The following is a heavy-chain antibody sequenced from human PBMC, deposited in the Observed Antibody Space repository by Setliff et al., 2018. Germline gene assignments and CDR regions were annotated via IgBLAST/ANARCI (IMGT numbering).Heavy chain of an antibody. CDR1: GFTFSRYW. J-gene: IGHJ6*03. CDR3: TRPPRQQLVDWYYYCYYMDV. D-gene: IGHD6-13*01. Sequence: GGSLRLSCVASGFTFSRYWMSWVRQAPGKGLEWVANIKEDGSEKYYVDSVKGRFTMSRDNAKNSLYLQMNSLKTEDTAVYYCTRPPRQQLVDWYYYCYYMDVWGKGTTVTVSS. V-gene: IGHV3-7*03. CDR2: IKEDGSEK.